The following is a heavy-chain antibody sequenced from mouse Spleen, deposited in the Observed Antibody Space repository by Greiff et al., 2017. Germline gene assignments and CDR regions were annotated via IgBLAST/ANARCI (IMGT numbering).Heavy chain of an antibody. V-gene: IGHV2-2*01. CDR3: ARALNWDYLDY. D-gene: IGHD4-1*02. Sequence: VQRVESGPGLVQPSQSLSITCTVSGFSLTSYCIHWVRQSPGKGLEWLGEIWSGGSTDYNSAFIYRLSIITENSKSQGFLKTNSLQADDTARYYCARALNWDYLDYWGQGTTLTVSS. J-gene: IGHJ2*01. CDR2: IWSGGST. CDR1: GFSLTSYC.